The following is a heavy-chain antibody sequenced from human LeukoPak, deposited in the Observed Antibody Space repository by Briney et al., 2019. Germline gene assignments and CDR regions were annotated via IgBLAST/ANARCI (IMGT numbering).Heavy chain of an antibody. CDR2: MNPNGGNT. V-gene: IGHV1-8*01. D-gene: IGHD3-3*01. CDR1: GYTFTSYD. J-gene: IGHJ4*02. CDR3: ARDSVLRVFLH. Sequence: ASVKVSCKASGYTFTSYDINWVRQATGQGLEWKGWMNPNGGNTGYAQKFQGRVTMTRNTSINTAYMELRSLRSDETAVYYCARDSVLRVFLHGGQGTLVTVSS.